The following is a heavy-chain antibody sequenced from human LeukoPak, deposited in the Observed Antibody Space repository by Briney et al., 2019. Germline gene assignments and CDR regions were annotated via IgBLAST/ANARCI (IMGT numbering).Heavy chain of an antibody. CDR1: GYTFTGYY. D-gene: IGHD2-15*01. J-gene: IGHJ6*03. V-gene: IGHV1-2*02. Sequence: GASVKVSCKASGYTFTGYYMHWVRQAPGQGLEWMGWINPNSGGTNYAQKFQGRVTMTRDTSISTAYMELSRLRSDDTAVYYCARGIAATPWTYYYYMDVWGKGTTVTISS. CDR3: ARGIAATPWTYYYYMDV. CDR2: INPNSGGT.